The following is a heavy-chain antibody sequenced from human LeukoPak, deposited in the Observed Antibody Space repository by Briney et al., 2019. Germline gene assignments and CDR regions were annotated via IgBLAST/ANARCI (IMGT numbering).Heavy chain of an antibody. J-gene: IGHJ4*02. CDR2: ISGSGGST. Sequence: GGSLRLSCAASGFTFSSYAMSWVRQAPGKGLEWVSAISGSGGSTYYADSVKGRFTISRDNSKNTLYLQMNSLRAEDTAVYYCAKVYPRGAGVGYNWEAWDYWGQGTLVTVSS. V-gene: IGHV3-23*01. D-gene: IGHD5-24*01. CDR1: GFTFSSYA. CDR3: AKVYPRGAGVGYNWEAWDY.